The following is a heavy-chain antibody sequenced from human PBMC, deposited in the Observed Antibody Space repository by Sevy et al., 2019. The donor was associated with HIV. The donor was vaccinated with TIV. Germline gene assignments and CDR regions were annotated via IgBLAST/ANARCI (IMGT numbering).Heavy chain of an antibody. CDR2: TRNKADSDTT. D-gene: IGHD6-13*01. CDR3: ATHAGIAATGRVFDY. V-gene: IGHV3-72*01. CDR1: GFTFSDHY. Sequence: GGSLRLSCAASGFTFSDHYMEWVRQAPGKGLEWVGRTRNKADSDTTEYAASVKGRFTISRDDSKNSLYLQMNSLKTADTAVYYCATHAGIAATGRVFDYWGQGSLVTVSS. J-gene: IGHJ4*02.